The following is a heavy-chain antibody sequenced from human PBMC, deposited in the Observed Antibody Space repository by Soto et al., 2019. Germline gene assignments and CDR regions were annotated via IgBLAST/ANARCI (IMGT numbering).Heavy chain of an antibody. Sequence: SVKVSCKASGYTFTSYGISWVRQAPGQGLEWMGGIIPIFGTANYAQKFQGRVTFTRDTSASTVYMEVSSLRSEDTAVYYCARAAYYYESSGYYPGDYWGQGTLVTVSS. D-gene: IGHD3-22*01. CDR3: ARAAYYYESSGYYPGDY. CDR1: GYTFTSYG. CDR2: IIPIFGTA. J-gene: IGHJ4*02. V-gene: IGHV1-69*05.